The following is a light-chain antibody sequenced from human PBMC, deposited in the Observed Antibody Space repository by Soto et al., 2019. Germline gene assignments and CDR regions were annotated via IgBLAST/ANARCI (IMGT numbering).Light chain of an antibody. Sequence: DIQMTQSPSSLSASVGDRVTITCRASQSISNYLNWYQQKPGKAPKLLIYAASSLQSGVPSRFSGSGSGTDFTLTISSLHPEDFATYYCQQSYITPWTFGQGTKVEIK. V-gene: IGKV1-39*01. J-gene: IGKJ1*01. CDR3: QQSYITPWT. CDR2: AAS. CDR1: QSISNY.